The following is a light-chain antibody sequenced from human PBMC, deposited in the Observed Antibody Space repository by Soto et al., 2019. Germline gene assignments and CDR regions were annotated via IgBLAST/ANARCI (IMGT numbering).Light chain of an antibody. Sequence: DILMTQSPSTLSAFVGDRVTITCRATQSISSWLAWYQQKPGEAPQLLIYKTSNLESGVPSRFSGSGSGTDFTLTISSLQPDDFATYYCQQYNSYPRTFGGGTKVDI. CDR3: QQYNSYPRT. CDR2: KTS. V-gene: IGKV1-5*03. CDR1: QSISSW. J-gene: IGKJ4*01.